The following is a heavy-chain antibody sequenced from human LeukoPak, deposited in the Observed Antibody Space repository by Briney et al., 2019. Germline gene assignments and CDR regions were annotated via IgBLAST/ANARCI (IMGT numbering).Heavy chain of an antibody. J-gene: IGHJ5*02. CDR2: IGSSGGYT. CDR3: AKEPRNSSGMKWLDP. CDR1: GFIFSGYA. D-gene: IGHD6-25*01. V-gene: IGHV3-23*01. Sequence: PGGSLRLSCAASGFIFSGYAMSWVRQAPGKGLEWVSTIGSSGGYTYYADSVKGRFTISRDNSKNTLYLQMNSLRAEDTAVYYCAKEPRNSSGMKWLDPWGQGTLVTVSS.